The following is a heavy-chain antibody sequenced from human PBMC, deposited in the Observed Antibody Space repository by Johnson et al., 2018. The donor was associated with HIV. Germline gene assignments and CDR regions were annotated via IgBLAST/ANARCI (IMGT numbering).Heavy chain of an antibody. CDR3: ARGGKRVMAAFDI. Sequence: VQLVESGGGVVQPGGSLRLSCAASGFTFSSSWMHWVCQAPEKGLEWVADIKCDGSEKYYVDSVKGRLTISRDNSKNTLYLQMNSLRAEDTAVYYCARGGKRVMAAFDIWGQGTMVTVSS. CDR2: IKCDGSEK. D-gene: IGHD3-16*01. CDR1: GFTFSSSW. J-gene: IGHJ3*02. V-gene: IGHV3-52*01.